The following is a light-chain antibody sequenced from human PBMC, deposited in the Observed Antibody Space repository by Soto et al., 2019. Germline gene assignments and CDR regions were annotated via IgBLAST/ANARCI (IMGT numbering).Light chain of an antibody. CDR3: QQSNSTPMYT. CDR1: QSISTY. V-gene: IGKV1-39*01. CDR2: GAS. Sequence: DIEMTQSPSSLSASVGDRVTITCRASQSISTYLNWYQQKPGKAPKLLIYGASSLQSGVPSRFSGSGSGTDFTLTIRNLQPEDFATYYCQQSNSTPMYTFGQGTKLEIK. J-gene: IGKJ2*01.